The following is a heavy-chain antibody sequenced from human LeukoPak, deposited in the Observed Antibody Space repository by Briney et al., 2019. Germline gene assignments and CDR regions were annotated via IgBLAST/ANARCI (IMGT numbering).Heavy chain of an antibody. CDR3: AKHLRATNTYIFFGLDV. Sequence: AGGSLTLSCAATGFTFKDYGMHWVRQPPGKGLEWVSGINWEGGGTHYADSVKGRFTISRDNAKNSLYLQMTSLRPEDTALYYCAKHLRATNTYIFFGLDVWGQGTTVTVSS. J-gene: IGHJ6*02. CDR2: INWEGGGT. D-gene: IGHD1-26*01. V-gene: IGHV3-9*01. CDR1: GFTFKDYG.